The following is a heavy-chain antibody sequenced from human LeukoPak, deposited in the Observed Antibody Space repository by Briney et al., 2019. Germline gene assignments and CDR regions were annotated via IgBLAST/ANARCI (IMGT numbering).Heavy chain of an antibody. V-gene: IGHV3-23*01. D-gene: IGHD3-10*01. CDR1: GFTFSSYA. Sequence: PGGSLRLSCAASGFTFSSYAMSWVRQAPGKGLEWVSAISGSGGSTYYADSVKGRFTISRDNSKNTLYLQMNSLRAEDTAVYYCAKDGYGSGRPLYGMGVWGQGTTVTVSS. CDR2: ISGSGGST. CDR3: AKDGYGSGRPLYGMGV. J-gene: IGHJ6*02.